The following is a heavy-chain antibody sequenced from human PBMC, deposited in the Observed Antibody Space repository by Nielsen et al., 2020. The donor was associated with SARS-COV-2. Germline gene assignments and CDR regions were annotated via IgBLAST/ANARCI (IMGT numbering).Heavy chain of an antibody. CDR3: AKDGVVRGDALDL. CDR1: GLTFNINA. Sequence: GGSLRLSCAASGLTFNINAMAWVRRAPGRGLQWVTGVSASVGSTYYTDSVKGRFSISRDNSKHTLFLQMHSLRVEDTALYYCAKDGVVRGDALDLWGQGTMVTVSS. V-gene: IGHV3-23*01. CDR2: VSASVGST. J-gene: IGHJ3*01. D-gene: IGHD3-10*01.